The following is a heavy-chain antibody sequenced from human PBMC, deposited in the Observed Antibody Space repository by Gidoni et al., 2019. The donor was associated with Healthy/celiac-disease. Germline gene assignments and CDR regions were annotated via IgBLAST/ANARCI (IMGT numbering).Heavy chain of an antibody. D-gene: IGHD2-21*02. CDR3: ARDRRYCGGDCYLFDY. CDR2: IDYSGST. Sequence: QVQLQASGPGLVKPSQTLSLTCTVSGCSISSRGYYWSWIRQHQEQGLEWIGYIDYSGSTYYNPSLKSRVTISVDTSKNQFSLKLSSVTAADTAVYYCARDRRYCGGDCYLFDYWGQGTLVTVSA. J-gene: IGHJ4*02. V-gene: IGHV4-31*03. CDR1: GCSISSRGYY.